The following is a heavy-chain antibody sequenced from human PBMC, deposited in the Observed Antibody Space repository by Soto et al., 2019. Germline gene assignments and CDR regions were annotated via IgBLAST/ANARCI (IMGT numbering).Heavy chain of an antibody. CDR1: GVTFSSHN. J-gene: IGHJ4*02. CDR3: ARGDSWQQQQYDHLDY. Sequence: GASVKVSCKATGVTFSSHNIHWVRQAPVQGLEWMGSIIPLFGGGNFAPRFQGRLTITADESKNTAFLELSSLTSEDTAVYFCARGDSWQQQQYDHLDYRGQGTLVTVS. CDR2: IIPLFGGG. D-gene: IGHD1-1*01. V-gene: IGHV1-69*13.